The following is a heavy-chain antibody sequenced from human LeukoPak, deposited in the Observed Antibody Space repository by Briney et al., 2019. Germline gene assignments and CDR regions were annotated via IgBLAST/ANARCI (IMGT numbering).Heavy chain of an antibody. CDR2: INPNSGGT. CDR1: GYTFTGYY. CDR3: ATVQLERRPLDY. D-gene: IGHD1-1*01. V-gene: IGHV1-2*02. J-gene: IGHJ4*02. Sequence: VASVKVSCKASGYTFTGYYMHWVRQAPGQGLEWMGWINPNSGGTNYAQKFQGRVTMTRDTSISTAYMELSSLRAEDTAVYYCATVQLERRPLDYWGQGTLVSVSS.